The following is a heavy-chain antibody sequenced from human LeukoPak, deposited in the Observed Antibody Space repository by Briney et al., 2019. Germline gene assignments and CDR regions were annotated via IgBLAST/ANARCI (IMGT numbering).Heavy chain of an antibody. Sequence: SETLSLTCTVSGGSISSGGYYWSWIRQHPGKGLEWIGYIYYNGSTYYNPSLKSRVTISVDTSKNQFSLKLSSVTAADTAVYYCARGDYLYYFDYWGQGTLVTVSS. CDR2: IYYNGST. CDR3: ARGDYLYYFDY. J-gene: IGHJ4*02. V-gene: IGHV4-31*03. D-gene: IGHD4-17*01. CDR1: GGSISSGGYY.